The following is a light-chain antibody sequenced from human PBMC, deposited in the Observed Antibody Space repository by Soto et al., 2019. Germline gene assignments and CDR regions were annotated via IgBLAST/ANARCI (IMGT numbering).Light chain of an antibody. CDR3: SSYTTSSTQV. J-gene: IGLJ3*02. CDR1: SSDVGYYNY. Sequence: QSARTQPASVSGSPGQSITISCNGTSSDVGYYNYVSWYQQHPGKAPKLMIYEVSNRPSGVSYRFSGSKSGNTASLVISGLQAEDEADYYCSSYTTSSTQVFGGGTKLTVL. V-gene: IGLV2-14*01. CDR2: EVS.